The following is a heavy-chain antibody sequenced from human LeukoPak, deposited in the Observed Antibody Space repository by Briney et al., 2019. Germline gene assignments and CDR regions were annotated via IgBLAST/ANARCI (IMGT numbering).Heavy chain of an antibody. V-gene: IGHV3-74*01. J-gene: IGHJ6*02. Sequence: GGSLRLSCAASGFIFNNYWMHWVRQVPGKGLEWLSRVDGDGTGTSYADSVKGRFTISRDNAKNSLYLQMNSLRAEDTALYYCAKDSGLWGSYRYYYYYGMDVWGQGTTVTVSS. D-gene: IGHD3-16*02. CDR1: GFIFNNYW. CDR2: VDGDGTGT. CDR3: AKDSGLWGSYRYYYYYGMDV.